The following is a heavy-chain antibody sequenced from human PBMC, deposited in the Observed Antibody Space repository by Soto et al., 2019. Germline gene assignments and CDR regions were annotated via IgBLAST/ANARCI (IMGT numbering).Heavy chain of an antibody. D-gene: IGHD3-3*01. J-gene: IGHJ4*02. Sequence: PGGSLRLSCAASGFTFSSYWMSWVRQAPGKGLEWVANIKQDGSEKYYVDSVKGRFTISRDNAKNSLYLQMNSLRAEDTALYYCAKDSLVGTTIFGVALDYWGQGTLVTVSS. CDR3: AKDSLVGTTIFGVALDY. CDR2: IKQDGSEK. CDR1: GFTFSSYW. V-gene: IGHV3-7*05.